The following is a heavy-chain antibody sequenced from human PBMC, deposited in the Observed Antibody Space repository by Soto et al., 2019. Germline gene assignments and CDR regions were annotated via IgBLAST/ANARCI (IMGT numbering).Heavy chain of an antibody. Sequence: QVQLVQSGAEVKKPGSSVKVSCRASGGIFTNYTISWVRQAPGQGLEWMERVIPFLDLSTYAPKFQDRVTITADKSTNTAYMERSSLRSEDTAVYCCARSKVRGVDGYSYMDVWGKGTAVTVSS. CDR2: VIPFLDLS. D-gene: IGHD3-10*01. CDR3: ARSKVRGVDGYSYMDV. CDR1: GGIFTNYT. V-gene: IGHV1-69*02. J-gene: IGHJ6*03.